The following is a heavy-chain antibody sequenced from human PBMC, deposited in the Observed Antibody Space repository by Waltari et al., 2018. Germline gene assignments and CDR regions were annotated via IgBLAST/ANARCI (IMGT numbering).Heavy chain of an antibody. Sequence: QVQLVESGGGVVQPGRSLRLSCAASGFTFRSYAMHWVRRAPGKGLEWVAVISYDGSNKYYADSVKGRFTISRDNSKNTLYLQMNSLRAEDTAVYYCARGGVDTATPLDYWGQGTLVTVSS. D-gene: IGHD5-18*01. V-gene: IGHV3-30*01. CDR2: ISYDGSNK. CDR1: GFTFRSYA. CDR3: ARGGVDTATPLDY. J-gene: IGHJ4*02.